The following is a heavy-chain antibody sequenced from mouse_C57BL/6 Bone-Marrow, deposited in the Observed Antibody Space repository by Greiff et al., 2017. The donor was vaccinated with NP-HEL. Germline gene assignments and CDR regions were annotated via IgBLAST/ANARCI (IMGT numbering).Heavy chain of an antibody. CDR2: ISNGGGST. Sequence: DVMLVESGGGLVQPGGSLKLSCAASGFTFSDYYMYWVRQTPEKRLEWVAYISNGGGSTYYPDTVKGRFTISRDNAKNTLYLQMSRLKSEDTAMYYCAREPVVATDAYWGQGTLVTVSA. CDR1: GFTFSDYY. V-gene: IGHV5-12*01. D-gene: IGHD1-1*01. CDR3: AREPVVATDAY. J-gene: IGHJ3*01.